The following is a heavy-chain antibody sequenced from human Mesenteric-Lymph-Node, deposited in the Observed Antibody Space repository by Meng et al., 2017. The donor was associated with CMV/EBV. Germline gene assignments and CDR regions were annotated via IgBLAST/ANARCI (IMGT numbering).Heavy chain of an antibody. CDR1: GFTFGHYA. J-gene: IGHJ5*02. V-gene: IGHV3-23*01. CDR2: ITGGGGNT. Sequence: CAASGFTFGHYAMSWVRQAPGKGLEWVSTITGGGGNTFYADSVKGRFSISRDSSKNTLYLQANSLRAEDTAVYYCAIPNTSGYYAGLTWGQGTLVTVSS. D-gene: IGHD6-19*01. CDR3: AIPNTSGYYAGLT.